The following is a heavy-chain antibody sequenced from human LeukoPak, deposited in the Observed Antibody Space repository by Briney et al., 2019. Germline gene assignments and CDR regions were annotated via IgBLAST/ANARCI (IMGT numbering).Heavy chain of an antibody. CDR1: GFTFSSYW. J-gene: IGHJ3*02. D-gene: IGHD3-10*01. Sequence: GGSLRLSCAASGFTFSSYWMSWVRQAPGKGLEWVANIKQDGSEKCYVDSVKGRFTISRDNAKNSLYLQMNSLRAEDTAVYYCARAAGHYYGSGSYWFGAFDIWGQGTLVTVSS. CDR2: IKQDGSEK. V-gene: IGHV3-7*01. CDR3: ARAAGHYYGSGSYWFGAFDI.